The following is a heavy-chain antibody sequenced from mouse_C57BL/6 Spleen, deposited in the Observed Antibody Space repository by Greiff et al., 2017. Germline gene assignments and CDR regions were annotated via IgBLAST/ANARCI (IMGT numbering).Heavy chain of an antibody. CDR2: IRSKSNNYAT. V-gene: IGHV10-1*01. D-gene: IGHD1-1*01. CDR3: VRQGYGSSYGYFDV. CDR1: GFSFNTYA. Sequence: EVKLVESGGGLVQPKGSVKLSCAASGFSFNTYAMNWVRQAPGKGMEWVARIRSKSNNYATYYADSVKDRLTISRDDSESMLYLQMNNLKTEDTAMYYCVRQGYGSSYGYFDVWGTGTTVTVSS. J-gene: IGHJ1*03.